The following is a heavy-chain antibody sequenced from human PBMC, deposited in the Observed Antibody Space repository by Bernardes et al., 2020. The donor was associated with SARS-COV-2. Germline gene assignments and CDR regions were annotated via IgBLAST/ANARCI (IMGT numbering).Heavy chain of an antibody. CDR2: IYPGDSDT. Sequence: GESLKISCKGSGYSFSSYWIGWVRQMPGTGLEWMGIIYPGDSDTRYSPSFQGQVTISADKSLSTAYLQWNSLKASDSAMYYCARSQGINWFDSWGQGTLVTVSS. V-gene: IGHV5-51*01. D-gene: IGHD3-10*01. CDR3: ARSQGINWFDS. J-gene: IGHJ5*01. CDR1: GYSFSSYW.